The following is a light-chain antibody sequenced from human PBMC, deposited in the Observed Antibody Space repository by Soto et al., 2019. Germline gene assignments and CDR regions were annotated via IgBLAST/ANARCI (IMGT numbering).Light chain of an antibody. Sequence: EIVMTQSPATLSVSPGESATLSCRASQSVGTYLAWYQQKPGQAPRLLIYGASTRAAGISPRFSGGGSGTEFTLTISSLQPEDFAVYYCQQYNDWPRTFGQGTKVGIK. V-gene: IGKV3-15*01. CDR3: QQYNDWPRT. CDR1: QSVGTY. CDR2: GAS. J-gene: IGKJ1*01.